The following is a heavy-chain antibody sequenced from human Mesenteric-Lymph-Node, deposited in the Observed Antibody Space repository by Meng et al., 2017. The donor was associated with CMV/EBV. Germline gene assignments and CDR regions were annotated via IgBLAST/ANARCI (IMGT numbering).Heavy chain of an antibody. Sequence: GESLKISCAASGFTFSSYSMNWVRQAPGKGLEWVANIKQDGSEKYYVDSVKGRFTISRDNAKNSLYLQMNSLRAEDTAVYYCARHWDPDYFDYWGQGTLVTVPQ. CDR1: GFTFSSYS. J-gene: IGHJ4*02. D-gene: IGHD7-27*01. CDR3: ARHWDPDYFDY. CDR2: IKQDGSEK. V-gene: IGHV3-7*01.